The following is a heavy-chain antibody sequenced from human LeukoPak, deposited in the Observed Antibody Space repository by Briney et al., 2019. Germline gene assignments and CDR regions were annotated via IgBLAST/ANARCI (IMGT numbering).Heavy chain of an antibody. CDR3: ARDVLMVYANYMDV. D-gene: IGHD2-8*01. Sequence: ASVKVSCKASGYTFTGYYMHWVRQAPGQGLEWMGWINPNSGGTNYAQKFQGRVTMTRDTSISTAYMELSRLRSDDTAVYYCARDVLMVYANYMDVWGKGTTVTVSS. V-gene: IGHV1-2*02. J-gene: IGHJ6*03. CDR1: GYTFTGYY. CDR2: INPNSGGT.